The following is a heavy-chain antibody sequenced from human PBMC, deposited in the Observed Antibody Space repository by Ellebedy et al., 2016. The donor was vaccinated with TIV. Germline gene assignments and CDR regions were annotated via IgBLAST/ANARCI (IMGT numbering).Heavy chain of an antibody. Sequence: GGSLRLSXAASGFTFRNYWMSWVRQAPGKGLEWVANIKEDGSEKNYVDSVKGRFTISRDNSKNTVYLQMNSLRLEDTGVYYCARGVAYGMDVWGQGTTVTVSS. CDR2: IKEDGSEK. CDR3: ARGVAYGMDV. V-gene: IGHV3-7*01. J-gene: IGHJ6*02. CDR1: GFTFRNYW. D-gene: IGHD3-10*01.